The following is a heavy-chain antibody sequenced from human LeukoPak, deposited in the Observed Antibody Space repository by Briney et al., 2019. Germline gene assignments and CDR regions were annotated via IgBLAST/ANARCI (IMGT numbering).Heavy chain of an antibody. J-gene: IGHJ6*02. CDR1: GFTFSSYA. D-gene: IGHD5-18*01. CDR3: ARDLGFSYGYGRANYYYYGMDV. Sequence: GRSLRLSCAASGFTFSSYAMHWVRQAPGKGLEWVAVISYDGSNKYYADSVKGRFTISRDNFKNTLYLQMNSLRAEDTAVYYCARDLGFSYGYGRANYYYYGMDVWGQGTTVTVSS. CDR2: ISYDGSNK. V-gene: IGHV3-30-3*01.